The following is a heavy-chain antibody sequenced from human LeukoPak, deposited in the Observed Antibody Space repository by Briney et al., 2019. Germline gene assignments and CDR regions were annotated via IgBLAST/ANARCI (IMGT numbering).Heavy chain of an antibody. D-gene: IGHD3-10*01. CDR1: GFTFSSYG. Sequence: GRSLRLSCAASGFTFSSYGMHWVRQAPGKGLEWVAVISYDGSNKYCADSVKGRFTISRDNSKNTLYLQMNSLRAEDTAVYYCAKDRAMYYYGSGSFSVWGQGTLVTVSS. CDR3: AKDRAMYYYGSGSFSV. CDR2: ISYDGSNK. V-gene: IGHV3-30*18. J-gene: IGHJ4*02.